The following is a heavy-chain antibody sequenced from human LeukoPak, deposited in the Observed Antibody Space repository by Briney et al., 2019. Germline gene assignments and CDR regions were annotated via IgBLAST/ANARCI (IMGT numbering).Heavy chain of an antibody. CDR1: GFTFSSYA. J-gene: IGHJ6*02. D-gene: IGHD2-8*02. Sequence: GGSLRLSCPASGFTFSSYAMSWVRQAPGKGLEWVSAISGSGGSTYYADSVKGRFTISRDNSKNTLYLQMNSLRAEDTAVYYCAKDLVGDYYYGMDVWGQGTTVTVSS. CDR2: ISGSGGST. CDR3: AKDLVGDYYYGMDV. V-gene: IGHV3-23*01.